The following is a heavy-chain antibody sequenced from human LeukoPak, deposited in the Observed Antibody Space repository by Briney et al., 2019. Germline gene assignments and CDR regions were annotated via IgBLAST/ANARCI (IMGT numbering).Heavy chain of an antibody. CDR2: ISSSSSTI. J-gene: IGHJ4*02. D-gene: IGHD5-12*01. CDR1: GVTFSSYS. Sequence: GGTLTLSCAASGVTFSSYSRNWIRQAPGKGLEWISYISSSSSTIYYPDSVKGRFTISRDNAKNSLFLQMNRLRAEDTAVYYCARESDIVATGFDYWGQGTLVTVSS. CDR3: ARESDIVATGFDY. V-gene: IGHV3-48*01.